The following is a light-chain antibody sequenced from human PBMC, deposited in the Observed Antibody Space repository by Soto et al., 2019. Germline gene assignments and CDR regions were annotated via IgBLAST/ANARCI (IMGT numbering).Light chain of an antibody. CDR2: RAS. CDR3: QQYNTDSHT. Sequence: DIQMTQSPSTLSASVGDRVTITCRASQSISNWLAWYQQKPGKAPKLLIYRASALERGVPSRFIGSGSGTEFTLTISSLQPDDFAIYFCQQYNTDSHTFGQGTKLEIK. V-gene: IGKV1-5*03. CDR1: QSISNW. J-gene: IGKJ2*01.